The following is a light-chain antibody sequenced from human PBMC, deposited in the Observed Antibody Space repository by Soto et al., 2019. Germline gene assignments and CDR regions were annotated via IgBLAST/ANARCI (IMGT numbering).Light chain of an antibody. CDR3: HQFATSRT. CDR2: DSS. CDR1: QSVSSY. V-gene: IGKV3-11*01. Sequence: EIVLTQFPATLSLSPGDGATLSCRASQSVSSYLAWYQQKRGQAPRLLIYDSSHRATGVPARFSGSGSGTDFSLIISSLEPEDFAVYFCHQFATSRTFGQGTKVDMK. J-gene: IGKJ1*01.